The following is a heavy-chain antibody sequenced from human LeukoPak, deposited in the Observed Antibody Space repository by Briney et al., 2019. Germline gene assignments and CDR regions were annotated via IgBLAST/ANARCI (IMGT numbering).Heavy chain of an antibody. CDR3: ASETGWAAAGLIY. CDR1: GYSISSGYY. J-gene: IGHJ4*02. V-gene: IGHV4-38-2*01. Sequence: SETLSLTCAVSGYSISSGYYWGWIRQPPGKGLEWIGSIYHSGSTYYNPSLKSRVTISVDTSKNQFSLRLNSVTAADTAVYYCASETGWAAAGLIYWGQGTLVTVSS. CDR2: IYHSGST. D-gene: IGHD6-13*01.